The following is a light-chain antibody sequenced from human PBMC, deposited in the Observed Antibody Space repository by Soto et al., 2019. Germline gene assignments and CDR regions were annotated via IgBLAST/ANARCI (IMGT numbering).Light chain of an antibody. V-gene: IGKV1-33*01. CDR3: QQYDTLPLT. J-gene: IGKJ5*01. CDR2: DSS. CDR1: QDITNY. Sequence: DIQMTQSPSSLSASVGDRVTIICQASQDITNYLNWYQQKPGKAPNLLIHDSSNLETAVPSRFSGSGTGTYFSFTISSLQPEDIATYYCQQYDTLPLTFGQGTRLEIK.